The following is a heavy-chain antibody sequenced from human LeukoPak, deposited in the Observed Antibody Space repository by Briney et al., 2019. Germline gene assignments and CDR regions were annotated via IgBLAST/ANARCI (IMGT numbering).Heavy chain of an antibody. CDR2: IYYSGST. CDR1: GGSISSSSYY. D-gene: IGHD3-22*01. Sequence: SETLSLTCTVSGGSISSSSYYWGWIRQPPGKGLEWIGSIYYSGSTYYNPSLKSRVTISVDTSKNQFSLKLSSVTAADTAVYYSARHRQSGYYGPNDAFDIWGQGTMVTVSS. J-gene: IGHJ3*02. V-gene: IGHV4-39*01. CDR3: ARHRQSGYYGPNDAFDI.